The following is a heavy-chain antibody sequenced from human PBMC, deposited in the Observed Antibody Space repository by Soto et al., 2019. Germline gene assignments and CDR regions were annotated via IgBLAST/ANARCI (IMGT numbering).Heavy chain of an antibody. CDR1: GGSFSGYC. Sequence: SETLSLTGAVDGGSFSGYCWSWIRQPPGKGLEWIGEINHSGSTNYNPSLKSRVTISVDTSKNQFSLKLSSVTAADTAVYFCVSQRTTVPTQAYFDYWGPGALVTVSS. D-gene: IGHD4-17*01. CDR2: INHSGST. J-gene: IGHJ4*02. V-gene: IGHV4-34*01. CDR3: VSQRTTVPTQAYFDY.